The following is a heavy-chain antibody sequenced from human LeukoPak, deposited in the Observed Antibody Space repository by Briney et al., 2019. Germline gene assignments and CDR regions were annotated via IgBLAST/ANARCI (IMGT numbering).Heavy chain of an antibody. CDR1: GGSISSYY. V-gene: IGHV4-59*12. CDR2: IYYSGST. D-gene: IGHD6-6*01. CDR3: ARRRHIAARGGHFDY. Sequence: SETLSLTCTVSGGSISSYYWSWVRQPPGKGLEWLGYIYYSGSTNYNPSLKSRVTISVDTSKNQFSLKLSSVTAADTAVYYCARRRHIAARGGHFDYWGQGTLVTVSS. J-gene: IGHJ4*02.